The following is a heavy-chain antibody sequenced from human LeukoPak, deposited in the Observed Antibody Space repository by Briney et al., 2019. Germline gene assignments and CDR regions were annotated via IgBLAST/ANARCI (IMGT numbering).Heavy chain of an antibody. CDR3: ARGSCSSASCYTENDAFDI. D-gene: IGHD2-2*02. J-gene: IGHJ3*02. Sequence: ASVNVSCKASGYTFTGYYMHWVRQAPGQGLEWMGWINPNSGGTNYAQKFQGRVTMTRDTSISTAYMELSRLRSDDTAVYYCARGSCSSASCYTENDAFDIWGQGTMVTVSS. CDR2: INPNSGGT. CDR1: GYTFTGYY. V-gene: IGHV1-2*02.